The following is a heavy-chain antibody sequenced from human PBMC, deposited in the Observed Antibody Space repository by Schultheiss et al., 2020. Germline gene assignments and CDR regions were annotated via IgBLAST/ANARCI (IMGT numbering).Heavy chain of an antibody. V-gene: IGHV3-74*01. CDR3: ARDLSHDYSNSGYYGMDV. Sequence: GESLKIACAASGFTFSSYWMHWVRQAPGKGLVWVSRINSDGSSTSYADSVKGRFTISRDNAKNSLYLQMNSLRAEDTAVYYCARDLSHDYSNSGYYGMDVWGQGTTVTVSS. CDR2: INSDGSST. D-gene: IGHD4-11*01. CDR1: GFTFSSYW. J-gene: IGHJ6*02.